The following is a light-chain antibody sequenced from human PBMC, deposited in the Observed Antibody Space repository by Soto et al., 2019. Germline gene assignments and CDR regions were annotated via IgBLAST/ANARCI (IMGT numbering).Light chain of an antibody. CDR3: QQLNSWT. CDR2: AAS. Sequence: DIQLTQSPSFLSASVGDRVTITCRASQGISSYLAWYQQKPGKAPKLLIYAASTLQSGVPSRFSGSESGTEFALTISSLQPEDFATYYCQQLNSWTFGQGTQVEIK. V-gene: IGKV1-9*01. CDR1: QGISSY. J-gene: IGKJ1*01.